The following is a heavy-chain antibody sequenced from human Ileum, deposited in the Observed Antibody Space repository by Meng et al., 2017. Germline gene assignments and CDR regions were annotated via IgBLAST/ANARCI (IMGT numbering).Heavy chain of an antibody. J-gene: IGHJ4*02. CDR1: GST. V-gene: IGHV3-30*01. CDR3: AREGYSSGFAGIFDY. Sequence: SLKISCAASGSTIHWVRQASGKGLEWVAAISPDGSLKLYADSVKGRFTISRDNSENTVDLQMNSLTTDDTAVYYCAREGYSSGFAGIFDYWGQGTLVTVSS. CDR2: ISPDGSLK. D-gene: IGHD3-22*01.